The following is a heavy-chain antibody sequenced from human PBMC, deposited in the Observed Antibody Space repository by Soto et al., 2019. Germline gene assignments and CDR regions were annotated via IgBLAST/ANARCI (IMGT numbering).Heavy chain of an antibody. Sequence: GGSLRLSCIASGFTLSTYSMTWVRQAPGKGLEWLSYISKSSTTINYADSVKGRFTISRDNAKNSVYLQMSSLRDEDSAVYYCARDPPNFYYYGMDVWGQGTTVTVSS. V-gene: IGHV3-48*02. CDR2: ISKSSTTI. J-gene: IGHJ6*02. CDR1: GFTLSTYS. CDR3: ARDPPNFYYYGMDV.